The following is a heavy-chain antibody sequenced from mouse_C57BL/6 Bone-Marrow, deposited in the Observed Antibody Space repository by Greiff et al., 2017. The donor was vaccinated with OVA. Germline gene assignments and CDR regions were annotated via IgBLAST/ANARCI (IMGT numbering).Heavy chain of an antibody. CDR2: IDPANGNT. CDR3: ARPFAY. CDR1: GFNIKNTY. V-gene: IGHV14-3*01. Sequence: EVMLVESVAELVRPGASVKLSCTASGFNIKNTYMHWVKQRPEQGLEWIGRIDPANGNTKYAPTFQGKAPITADTPSNTAYLQLSSVTSEDTAIYYCARPFAYRGEGTLVTVSA. J-gene: IGHJ3*01.